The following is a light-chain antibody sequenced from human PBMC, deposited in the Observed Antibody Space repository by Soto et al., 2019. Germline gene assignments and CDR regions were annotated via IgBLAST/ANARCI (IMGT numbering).Light chain of an antibody. V-gene: IGKV3D-20*02. CDR3: QQRSNWPKWT. CDR2: GAS. Sequence: EIVLTQSPGTLSLSPGERATLSCRASQSVTSNYIAWYQQKPGQAPRLLIFGASNRATGIPARFSGSGSGTDFTLTISSLEPEDFAVYYCQQRSNWPKWTFGQGTKV. J-gene: IGKJ1*01. CDR1: QSVTSNY.